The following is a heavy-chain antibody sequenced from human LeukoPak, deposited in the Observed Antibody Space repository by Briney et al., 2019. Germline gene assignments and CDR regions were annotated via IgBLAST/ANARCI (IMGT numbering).Heavy chain of an antibody. V-gene: IGHV3-23*01. CDR3: AKDRRFNWNDGDWFDP. J-gene: IGHJ5*02. CDR1: GFTFDDYG. Sequence: GGSLRLSCAASGFTFDDYGMSWVRQAPGKGLEWVSAVSGSGYSTYYADSVKGRFTISRDNSKNTLYLQMNSLRAEDTAVYYCAKDRRFNWNDGDWFDPWGQGTLVTVSS. CDR2: VSGSGYST. D-gene: IGHD1-1*01.